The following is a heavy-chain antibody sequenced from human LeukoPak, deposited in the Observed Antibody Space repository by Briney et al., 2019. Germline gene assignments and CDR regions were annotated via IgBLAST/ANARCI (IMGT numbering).Heavy chain of an antibody. CDR3: ARVECPRVVVVAAPSCYFDY. CDR1: GYTFISYQ. CDR2: INPNSGGT. J-gene: IGHJ4*02. D-gene: IGHD2-15*01. V-gene: IGHV1-2*02. Sequence: ASVKVSCKASGYTFISYQMHWVRQAPGQGLEWMGWINPNSGGTSYAQKFQGRVTMTRDTSISTAYMELSRLRSDDTAVYYCARVECPRVVVVAAPSCYFDYWGQGTLVTVSS.